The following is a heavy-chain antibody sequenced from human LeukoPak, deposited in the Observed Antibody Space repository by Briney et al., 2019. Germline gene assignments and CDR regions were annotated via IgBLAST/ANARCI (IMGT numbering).Heavy chain of an antibody. Sequence: GGSLRLSCAASGFTFSDYYMSRIRQAPGKGLEWVSYISSSGSTIYYADSVKGRFTTSRDNAKNSLYLQMNSLRAEDTAVYYCASRLSSSWYEYYFGYWGQGTLVTVSS. CDR1: GFTFSDYY. V-gene: IGHV3-11*01. CDR3: ASRLSSSWYEYYFGY. J-gene: IGHJ4*02. D-gene: IGHD6-13*01. CDR2: ISSSGSTI.